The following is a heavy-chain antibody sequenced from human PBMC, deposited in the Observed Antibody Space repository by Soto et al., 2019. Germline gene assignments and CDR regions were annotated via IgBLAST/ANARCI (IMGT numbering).Heavy chain of an antibody. V-gene: IGHV1-69*12. J-gene: IGHJ5*02. CDR2: IIPIFGTA. Sequence: QVQLVQSGAEVKKPGSSVKVSCKASGGTFSSYAISWVRQAPGQGLEWMGGIIPIFGTANYAQKFQGRATITADESTSTAYMELSSLRSEDTAVYYCANRWSGGDTAMVSDLWGQGTLVTVSS. D-gene: IGHD5-18*01. CDR3: ANRWSGGDTAMVSDL. CDR1: GGTFSSYA.